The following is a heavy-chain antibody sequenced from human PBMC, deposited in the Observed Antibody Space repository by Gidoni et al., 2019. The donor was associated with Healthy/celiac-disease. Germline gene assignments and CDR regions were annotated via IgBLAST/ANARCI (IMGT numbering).Heavy chain of an antibody. D-gene: IGHD3-16*02. J-gene: IGHJ4*02. CDR1: GGSIRSGYYY. Sequence: QVQLQESGPGLVKPSQTLSLTCPVSGGSIRSGYYYWSWIRQPPGKGLEWIGYIYYSGSTYYNPSLKSRVTISVDTSKNQFSLKLSSVTAADTAVYYCARFCGEYDYVWGSYRYYFDYWGQGTLVTVSS. V-gene: IGHV4-30-4*01. CDR2: IYYSGST. CDR3: ARFCGEYDYVWGSYRYYFDY.